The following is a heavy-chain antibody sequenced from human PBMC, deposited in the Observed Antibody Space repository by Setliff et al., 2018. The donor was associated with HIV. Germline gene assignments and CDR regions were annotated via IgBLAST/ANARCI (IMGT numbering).Heavy chain of an antibody. CDR1: GGSIRSGPYY. CDR3: ARGPSLQTTLFDY. CDR2: IYTSGST. J-gene: IGHJ4*02. Sequence: SETLSLTCTVSGGSIRSGPYYWSWIRQPAGKGLEWIGQIYTSGSTNYNPSLKSRVTISVDTSKNQFSLKLTSVTAADTAVYYCARGPSLQTTLFDYWGQGTLVTVSS. V-gene: IGHV4-61*09.